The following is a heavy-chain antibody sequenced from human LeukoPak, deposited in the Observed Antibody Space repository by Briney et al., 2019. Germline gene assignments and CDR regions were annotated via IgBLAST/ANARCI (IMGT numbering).Heavy chain of an antibody. V-gene: IGHV4-59*01. Sequence: SETLTLTCTVSGGAISSYYWSWIRQPPGKGLEWIGHIYGSGSTNYNPSLKSRVTLSVDTSKNQYSLKLSSVTAADTAVYYCAREGTSGTHLNWFDPWGQGTLVTVSS. J-gene: IGHJ5*02. CDR3: AREGTSGTHLNWFDP. CDR2: IYGSGST. CDR1: GGAISSYY. D-gene: IGHD1-1*01.